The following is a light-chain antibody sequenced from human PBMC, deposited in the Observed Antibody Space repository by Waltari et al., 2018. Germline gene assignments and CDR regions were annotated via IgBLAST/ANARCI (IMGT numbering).Light chain of an antibody. V-gene: IGLV3-1*01. Sequence: SYDLTQPSSVSVSPGQTTSITSAGRKLGETSGCWYPQKPGQSPLLVIYLDIKRPSGIPERFSGSNSGNTATLTISETQAADEADYYCQAWDSNTAVFGAGTKLTVL. CDR1: KLGETS. CDR2: LDI. J-gene: IGLJ3*02. CDR3: QAWDSNTAV.